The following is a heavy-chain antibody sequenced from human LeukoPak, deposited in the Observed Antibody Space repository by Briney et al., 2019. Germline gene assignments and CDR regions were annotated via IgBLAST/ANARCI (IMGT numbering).Heavy chain of an antibody. V-gene: IGHV4-61*08. Sequence: KTSETLSLTCAVSGGSISSGGYYWSWIRQPPGKGLEWIGYIYDSGSTNYNPSLKSRVTISVDTSKNQFSLKLSSVTAADTAVYYCAAAPRYYYGMDVWGQGTTVTVSS. CDR3: AAAPRYYYGMDV. CDR1: GGSISSGGYY. J-gene: IGHJ6*02. CDR2: IYDSGST. D-gene: IGHD6-25*01.